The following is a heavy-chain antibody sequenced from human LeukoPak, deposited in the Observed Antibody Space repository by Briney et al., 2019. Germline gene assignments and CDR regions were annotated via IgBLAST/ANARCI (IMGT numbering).Heavy chain of an antibody. D-gene: IGHD3-10*01. CDR2: INHSGST. CDR1: GGSISSYY. V-gene: IGHV4-34*01. Sequence: SETLSPTCTVSGGSISSYYWSWIRQPPGKGLEWIGEINHSGSTNYNPSLKSRVTISVDTSKNQFSLKLSSVTAADTAVYYCARGLYYFDYWGQGTLVTVSS. J-gene: IGHJ4*02. CDR3: ARGLYYFDY.